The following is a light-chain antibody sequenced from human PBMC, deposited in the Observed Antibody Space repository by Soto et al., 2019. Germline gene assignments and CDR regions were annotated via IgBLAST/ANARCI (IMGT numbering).Light chain of an antibody. Sequence: QSVLTQPPSASGSPGQSVTISCTGTSSDVGAYDYVSWYQRHPGKVPKLMIYEINKRPSGVPDRFSGSKSGNTASLTVSGLQAEDEADYYCSSFAGSNNFPYVFGTGTKVTVL. J-gene: IGLJ1*01. CDR1: SSDVGAYDY. CDR3: SSFAGSNNFPYV. V-gene: IGLV2-8*01. CDR2: EIN.